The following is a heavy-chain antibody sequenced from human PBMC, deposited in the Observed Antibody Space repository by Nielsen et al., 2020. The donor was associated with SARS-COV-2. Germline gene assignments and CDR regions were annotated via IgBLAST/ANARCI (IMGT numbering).Heavy chain of an antibody. D-gene: IGHD6-19*01. Sequence: GESLKISCAASGFTFSSYAMSWVRQAPGKGLEWVSAISGSGGSTYYADSVKGRFTISRDNSKNTLYLQMNSLRAEDTAVYYCAKGRYSSGWYYGMDVWGQGTTVTVSS. CDR3: AKGRYSSGWYYGMDV. CDR2: ISGSGGST. J-gene: IGHJ6*02. CDR1: GFTFSSYA. V-gene: IGHV3-23*01.